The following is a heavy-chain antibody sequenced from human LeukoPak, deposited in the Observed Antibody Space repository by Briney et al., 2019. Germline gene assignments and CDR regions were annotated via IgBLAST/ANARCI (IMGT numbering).Heavy chain of an antibody. V-gene: IGHV3-30*04. D-gene: IGHD4-23*01. Sequence: GGSLRLSCAASGFTFSSYAMHWVRQAPGKGLEWVAVISYDGSNKYYADSVKGRFTISRDNSKNTLYLQMNSLRAEDTAVYYCARDRWSIFDYWGQGTLVTVSS. CDR3: ARDRWSIFDY. CDR1: GFTFSSYA. CDR2: ISYDGSNK. J-gene: IGHJ4*02.